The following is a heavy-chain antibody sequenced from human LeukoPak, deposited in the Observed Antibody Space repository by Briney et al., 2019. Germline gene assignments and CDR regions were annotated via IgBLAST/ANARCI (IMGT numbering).Heavy chain of an antibody. V-gene: IGHV3-48*03. Sequence: GGSLRLSCAASGFTFSSYEMNWVRQAPGKGLEWVSYISSSGSTIYYADSVKGRFTISRDNAKNSLYLQVNSLRAEDTAVYYCVRQRRGGYNDDAFDMWGQGTMVIVSS. CDR2: ISSSGSTI. J-gene: IGHJ3*02. D-gene: IGHD3-22*01. CDR1: GFTFSSYE. CDR3: VRQRRGGYNDDAFDM.